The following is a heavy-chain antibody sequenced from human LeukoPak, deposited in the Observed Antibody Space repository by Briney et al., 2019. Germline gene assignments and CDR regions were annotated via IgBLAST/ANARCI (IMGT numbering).Heavy chain of an antibody. CDR1: GGSFSGYY. Sequence: PSETLSLTCAVYGGSFSGYYWSWIRQPPGKGLEWIGEINHSGSTNYNPSLKSRVTISVDTSKNQFSLKLSSVTAADTAVYYCARGVVNLVGATTDLDYWGQGTLVTVSS. CDR2: INHSGST. D-gene: IGHD1-26*01. CDR3: ARGVVNLVGATTDLDY. V-gene: IGHV4-34*01. J-gene: IGHJ4*02.